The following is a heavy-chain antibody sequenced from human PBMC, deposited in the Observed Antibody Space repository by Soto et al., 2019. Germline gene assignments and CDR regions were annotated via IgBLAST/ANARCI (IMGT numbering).Heavy chain of an antibody. V-gene: IGHV4-31*03. J-gene: IGHJ4*02. D-gene: IGHD2-15*01. CDR3: ARGRKGRYCSGGSCSHFDY. Sequence: SETLSLTCTVSGGSISSGGYYWSWIRQHPGKGLEWIGYIYYSGSTYYNPSLKSRVTISVDTSKNQFSLKLSSVTAADTAVYYCARGRKGRYCSGGSCSHFDYWGQGTLVTVSS. CDR2: IYYSGST. CDR1: GGSISSGGYY.